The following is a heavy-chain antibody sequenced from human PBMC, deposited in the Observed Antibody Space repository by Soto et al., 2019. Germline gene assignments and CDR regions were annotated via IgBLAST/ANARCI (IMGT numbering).Heavy chain of an antibody. CDR3: ARAHLPYYDIVTGYYYYGMDV. D-gene: IGHD3-9*01. CDR1: GGTFSSYA. V-gene: IGHV1-69*06. Sequence: QVQLVQSGAEVKKPGSSVKVSCKASGGTFSSYAISWVRQAPGQGLEWMGGIIPIFGTANYAQKFQGRVTITADKSTSTAYMELSSLRSEDTAVYYCARAHLPYYDIVTGYYYYGMDVWGQGTTVTVSS. CDR2: IIPIFGTA. J-gene: IGHJ6*02.